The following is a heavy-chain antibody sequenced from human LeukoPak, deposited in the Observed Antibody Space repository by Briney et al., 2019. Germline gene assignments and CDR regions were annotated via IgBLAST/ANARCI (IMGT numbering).Heavy chain of an antibody. J-gene: IGHJ4*02. CDR2: IYHSGST. D-gene: IGHD3-3*01. CDR1: GGSFSGYY. CDR3: ARGGLITIFGVVTLFDY. Sequence: SSETLSLTCAVYGGSFSGYYWSWIRQPPGKGLEWIGEIYHSGSTNYNPSLKSRVTISVDKSKNQFSLKLSSVTAADTAVYYCARGGLITIFGVVTLFDYWGQGTLVTVSS. V-gene: IGHV4-34*01.